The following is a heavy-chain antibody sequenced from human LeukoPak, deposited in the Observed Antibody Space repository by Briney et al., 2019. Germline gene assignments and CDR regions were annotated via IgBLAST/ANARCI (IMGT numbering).Heavy chain of an antibody. D-gene: IGHD6-6*01. CDR3: ARESEYSTNAFDY. V-gene: IGHV3-21*01. CDR1: GFTFSSYS. CDR2: ISSSSSYI. Sequence: GGSLTLSCAASGFTFSSYSMNWVRQAPGKGLEWVSSISSSSSYIHYADSVKGRFTIYRDNAKNSLYLQMNSLRAEDTAVYYCARESEYSTNAFDYWGQGTLVTVS. J-gene: IGHJ4*02.